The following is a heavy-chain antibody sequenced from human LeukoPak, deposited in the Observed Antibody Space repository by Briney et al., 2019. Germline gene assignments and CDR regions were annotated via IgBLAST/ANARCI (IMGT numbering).Heavy chain of an antibody. D-gene: IGHD3-3*01. Sequence: GGSLRLSCAASGFTFSKFYMNWIRQAPGKGLEWVSYISSSGSTIYYADSVKGRFTISRDNAKNSLYLQMNSLRAEDTAVYYCARDRGDYDFWSGSFDYWGQGTLVTVSS. V-gene: IGHV3-11*04. CDR1: GFTFSKFY. CDR2: ISSSGSTI. CDR3: ARDRGDYDFWSGSFDY. J-gene: IGHJ4*02.